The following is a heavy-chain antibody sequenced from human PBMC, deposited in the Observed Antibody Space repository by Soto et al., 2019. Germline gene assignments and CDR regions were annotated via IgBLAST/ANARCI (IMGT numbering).Heavy chain of an antibody. CDR2: ISGTGDST. J-gene: IGHJ4*02. CDR1: GFTFSNYD. D-gene: IGHD3-10*01. CDR3: VKDGRITMVRGVTIPPGY. Sequence: GGSLRLSCVASGFTFSNYDMSWVRQAPGKGLEWVSGISGTGDSTDYADSVKGRFTISRDNSKNTLYLQMNGLRAEDTAVYYCVKDGRITMVRGVTIPPGYWGQGTLVTVSS. V-gene: IGHV3-23*01.